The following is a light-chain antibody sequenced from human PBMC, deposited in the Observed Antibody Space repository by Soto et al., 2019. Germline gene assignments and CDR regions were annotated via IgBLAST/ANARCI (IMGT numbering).Light chain of an antibody. CDR1: QSISSW. V-gene: IGKV1-5*01. Sequence: DIQMTQSPSTLSASVGDRVTITCRASQSISSWLAWYQQKPGKAPKLLIYDDSSLERGVPSRFSGSGSGTEFTLTISSLQPDDFATYYCQQYNGYFSFGQATNLEIK. J-gene: IGKJ2*03. CDR3: QQYNGYFS. CDR2: DDS.